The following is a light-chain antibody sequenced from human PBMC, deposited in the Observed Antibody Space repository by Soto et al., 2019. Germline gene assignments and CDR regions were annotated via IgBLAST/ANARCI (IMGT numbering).Light chain of an antibody. CDR3: AAYTGTGTLVV. V-gene: IGLV2-14*01. CDR2: GVN. J-gene: IGLJ2*01. CDR1: SSDIGRYNY. Sequence: QSALTQPASVSGTPGQSMTISCTQTSSDIGRYNYVSWYQQHPGKAPRLLISGVNKRHSGISNRFSGSKSGNTDALTISGLQADDEAIYYCAAYTGTGTLVVFCGGTPLAV.